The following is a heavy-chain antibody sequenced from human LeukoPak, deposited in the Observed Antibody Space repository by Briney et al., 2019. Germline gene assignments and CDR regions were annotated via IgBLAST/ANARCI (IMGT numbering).Heavy chain of an antibody. V-gene: IGHV3-21*01. CDR1: AFTFSSNS. CDR3: ARDAYSSGWYYIDY. CDR2: ISSSSSYI. J-gene: IGHJ4*02. Sequence: GGSLRLASAASAFTFSSNSMNWVRQAQGKGLEWVSSISSSSSYIYYADSVKGRFTISRDSAKNSLYLQMNSLRAEDTAVYYCARDAYSSGWYYIDYWGQGTLVTVSS. D-gene: IGHD6-19*01.